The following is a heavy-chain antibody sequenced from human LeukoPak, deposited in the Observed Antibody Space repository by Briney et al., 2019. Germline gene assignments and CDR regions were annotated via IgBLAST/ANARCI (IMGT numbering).Heavy chain of an antibody. D-gene: IGHD2-15*01. V-gene: IGHV4-39*07. CDR2: MYYSGST. CDR1: GGSISSSSYY. CDR3: ARDPVECSGGSCYASRFDY. J-gene: IGHJ4*02. Sequence: SETLSLTCTVSGGSISSSSYYWGWVRQPPGKGLEWIGTMYYSGSTYYNPSLKSRVTISVDTSKNQFSLKVSSVTAADTAVYFCARDPVECSGGSCYASRFDYWGQGTLVTVSS.